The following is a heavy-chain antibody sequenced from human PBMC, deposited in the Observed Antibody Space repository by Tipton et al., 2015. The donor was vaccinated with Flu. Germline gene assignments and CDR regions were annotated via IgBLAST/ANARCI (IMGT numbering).Heavy chain of an antibody. Sequence: LRLSCTVSGGSISSYYCSWIRQPPGKGPEWIGYIYYSGSPNYNPSLKSRVTISVDTSKNQFSLKLSSVTASDTAVYYCARGRGIAAAGRCVYWCQGTLVTVCS. V-gene: IGHV4-59*01. CDR3: ARGRGIAAAGRCVY. CDR1: GGSISSYY. CDR2: IYYSGSP. J-gene: IGHJ4*02. D-gene: IGHD6-13*01.